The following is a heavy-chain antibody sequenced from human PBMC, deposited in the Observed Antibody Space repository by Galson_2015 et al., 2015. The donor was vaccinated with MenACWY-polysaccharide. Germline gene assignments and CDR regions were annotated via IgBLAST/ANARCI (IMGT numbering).Heavy chain of an antibody. D-gene: IGHD2-2*01. CDR2: IKQDGSEK. CDR3: ARDRPPHQQLVEFAY. Sequence: SLRLSCAASGFTFSGYWMSWVRQAPGKGLEWVANIKQDGSEKYYVDSVKGRFTISRDNAKNSLYLHLNSLRAEDTAMYYCARDRPPHQQLVEFAYWGQGTLVTVSS. CDR1: GFTFSGYW. J-gene: IGHJ4*02. V-gene: IGHV3-7*01.